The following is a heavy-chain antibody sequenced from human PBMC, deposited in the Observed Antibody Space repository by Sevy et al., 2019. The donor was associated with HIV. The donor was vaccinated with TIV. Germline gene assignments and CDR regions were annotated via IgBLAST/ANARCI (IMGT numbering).Heavy chain of an antibody. J-gene: IGHJ4*02. CDR1: GFTFSSYA. CDR3: AKDRRYGDIGLFDY. CDR2: ISGSGGNT. Sequence: GGSLRLSCAPSGFTFSSYAMSWVRQAPGKGLEWVSVISGSGGNTYYADSVKGRFTISRDNSKNRLYLQMNSLRAEDTAVYYCAKDRRYGDIGLFDYWGQGTLVTVSS. D-gene: IGHD4-17*01. V-gene: IGHV3-23*01.